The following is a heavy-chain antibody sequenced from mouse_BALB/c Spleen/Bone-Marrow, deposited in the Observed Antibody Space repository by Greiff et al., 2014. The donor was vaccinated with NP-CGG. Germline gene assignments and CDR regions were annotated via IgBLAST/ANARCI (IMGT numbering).Heavy chain of an antibody. CDR1: GYSFTDYT. V-gene: IGHV1-22*01. CDR2: FNPNNGGA. D-gene: IGHD1-1*02. CDR3: ARAGWYDY. J-gene: IGHJ2*01. Sequence: VQLQQSGPELVMPGSSVKMSCKTSGYSFTDYTIHWVKQSHGKSLEWIGGFNPNNGGANYNQKLKDKAALTLDKSSRTAYMEFRSLTFEDSAVYYCARAGWYDYWGQGTTLTVSS.